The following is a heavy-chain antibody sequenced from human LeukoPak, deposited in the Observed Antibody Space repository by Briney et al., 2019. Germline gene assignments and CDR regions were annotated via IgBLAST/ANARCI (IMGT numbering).Heavy chain of an antibody. D-gene: IGHD3-3*01. CDR1: GFTFSSYG. J-gene: IGHJ4*02. CDR3: AKDVRGDPAYYDFWSGYGHYFDY. Sequence: GGSLRLSCAASGFTFSSYGMSWVRQAPGKGLEWVSAISGSGGSTYYADSVKGRFTISRDNSKNTLYLQMNSLRAEDTAVYYCAKDVRGDPAYYDFWSGYGHYFDYWGQGTLVTVSS. V-gene: IGHV3-23*01. CDR2: ISGSGGST.